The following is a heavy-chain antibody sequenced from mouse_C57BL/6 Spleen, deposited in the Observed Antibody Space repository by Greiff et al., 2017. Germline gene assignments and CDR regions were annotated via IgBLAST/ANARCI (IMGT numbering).Heavy chain of an antibody. Sequence: EVQLQQSGPELVKPGASVKISCKASGYTFTDYYMNWVKQSHGKSLEWIGDINPNNGGTSYNQKFKGKATLTVDKSSSTAYMELRSLTSEDSAVYYCVRERTDYDGFAYWGQGTLVTVSA. J-gene: IGHJ3*01. CDR3: VRERTDYDGFAY. CDR1: GYTFTDYY. D-gene: IGHD2-4*01. CDR2: INPNNGGT. V-gene: IGHV1-26*01.